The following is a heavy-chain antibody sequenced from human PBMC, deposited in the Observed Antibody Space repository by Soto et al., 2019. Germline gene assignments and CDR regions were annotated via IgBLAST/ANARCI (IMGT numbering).Heavy chain of an antibody. CDR1: GFTFSSYA. CDR2: ISGSGGST. V-gene: IGHV3-23*01. D-gene: IGHD2-2*01. CDR3: AKPDCSSTSCPRYGMDV. Sequence: HPGGSLRLSCAASGFTFSSYAMSWVRQAPGKGLEWVSAISGSGGSTYYADSVKGRFTISRDNSKNTLYLQMNSLRAEDTAVYYCAKPDCSSTSCPRYGMDVWGQGTTVTVSS. J-gene: IGHJ6*02.